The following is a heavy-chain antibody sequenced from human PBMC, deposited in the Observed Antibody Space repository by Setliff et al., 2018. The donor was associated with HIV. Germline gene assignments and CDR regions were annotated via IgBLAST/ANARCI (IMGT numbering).Heavy chain of an antibody. Sequence: SETLSLTCTVSGGSISRGSYYWIWLRQPAGKGLEWLGHIYTTGTTTYNPSLKSRATISLDTSKNQLSLKLNSVTAADTAVCYCVRHHDSDFSGDPDWFDPWGQGILVTVSS. V-gene: IGHV4-61*09. CDR2: IYTTGTT. D-gene: IGHD2-15*01. CDR3: VRHHDSDFSGDPDWFDP. J-gene: IGHJ5*02. CDR1: GGSISRGSYY.